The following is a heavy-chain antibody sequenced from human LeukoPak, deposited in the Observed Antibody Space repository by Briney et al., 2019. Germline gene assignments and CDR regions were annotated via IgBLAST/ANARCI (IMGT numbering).Heavy chain of an antibody. CDR2: INPNSGGT. J-gene: IGHJ4*02. V-gene: IGHV1-2*02. CDR1: GYTFTGYY. CDR3: AREEVRRAVAGYFDN. D-gene: IGHD6-19*01. Sequence: ASVKVSCKASGYTFTGYYMHWVRQAPGQGLEWMGWINPNSGGTNYAQKLQGRVTMTTDTSTSTVYMELRSLRSDDTAVYYCAREEVRRAVAGYFDNWGQGALVTVSS.